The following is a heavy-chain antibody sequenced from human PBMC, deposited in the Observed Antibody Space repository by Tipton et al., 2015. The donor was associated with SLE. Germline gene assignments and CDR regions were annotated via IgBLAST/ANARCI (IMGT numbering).Heavy chain of an antibody. Sequence: SLRLSCAASGFTFGTYAMHWVRQTPGKGLEWVAFISYDGSNKDCADSMKGRFTISRDNSKNTLYLQMNSLRAEDTAVHYCARDPYDGDAFDIWGQGTMVTVSS. D-gene: IGHD3-3*01. CDR3: ARDPYDGDAFDI. CDR2: ISYDGSNK. CDR1: GFTFGTYA. J-gene: IGHJ3*02. V-gene: IGHV3-30-3*01.